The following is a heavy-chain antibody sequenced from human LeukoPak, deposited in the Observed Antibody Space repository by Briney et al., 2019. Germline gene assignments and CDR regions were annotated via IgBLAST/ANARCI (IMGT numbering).Heavy chain of an antibody. CDR1: GFTYSSYS. CDR3: TRLVLNRIAVAGRPSNDYMDV. D-gene: IGHD6-19*01. Sequence: GGSLRLSCVASGFTYSSYSMNWVRQAPGKGLEWVSFISTSSSYIYYGDSVKGRFTISRDNAKNLVYLQMNSMKTEDTAVYYCTRLVLNRIAVAGRPSNDYMDVWGKGTTVTVSS. J-gene: IGHJ6*03. CDR2: ISTSSSYI. V-gene: IGHV3-21*04.